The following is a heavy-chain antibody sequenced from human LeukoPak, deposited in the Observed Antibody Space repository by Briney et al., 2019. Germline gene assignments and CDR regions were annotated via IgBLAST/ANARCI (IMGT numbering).Heavy chain of an antibody. CDR1: GYTFTSYG. D-gene: IGHD2-2*01. Sequence: GASVKVACKASGYTFTSYGISGVRQAPGQGLEWMGWISAYNGNTNYAQKLQGRVTMTTDTSTSTAYMELRRLTSDDAAVCYCARDEDIVVVPAAMRLGGRDYWRQGTVVPVSS. CDR2: ISAYNGNT. CDR3: ARDEDIVVVPAAMRLGGRDY. J-gene: IGHJ4*02. V-gene: IGHV1-18*01.